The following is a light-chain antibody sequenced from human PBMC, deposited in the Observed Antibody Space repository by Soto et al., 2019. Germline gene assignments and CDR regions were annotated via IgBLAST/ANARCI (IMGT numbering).Light chain of an antibody. CDR2: DVS. J-gene: IGLJ7*01. V-gene: IGLV2-14*01. Sequence: QSASVSGSPGQSITISCTGTSSDVGGYNYVSWYQQHPGKAPKLMIYDVSNRPSGVSNRFSGSKSGNTASLTISGLQAEDEADYYCSSYTSSSTAVFGGGTKLTVL. CDR1: SSDVGGYNY. CDR3: SSYTSSSTAV.